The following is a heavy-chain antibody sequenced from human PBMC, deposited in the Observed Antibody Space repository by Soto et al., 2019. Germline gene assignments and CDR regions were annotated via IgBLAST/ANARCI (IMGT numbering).Heavy chain of an antibody. D-gene: IGHD1-1*01. CDR1: GGSVNICLYY. CDR2: IHYSGSS. V-gene: IGHV4-61*01. Sequence: QVQLQESGPGLVKPSETLSLTCTVPGGSVNICLYYWSWIRQPPGKGLEWIGFIHYSGSSNYNPSLKRRVTMSVDTSKNHFSLKLTSVNAEDTAVYYCTRGGEAYKNGHWGQGTLVTVSS. J-gene: IGHJ4*02. CDR3: TRGGEAYKNGH.